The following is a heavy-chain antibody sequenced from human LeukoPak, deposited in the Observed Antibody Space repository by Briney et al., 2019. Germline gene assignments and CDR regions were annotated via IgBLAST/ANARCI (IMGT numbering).Heavy chain of an antibody. V-gene: IGHV4-4*07. CDR1: GGSISASY. CDR3: AKGNGDDDAFDI. J-gene: IGHJ3*02. CDR2: IYTSAYITEIT. D-gene: IGHD4-17*01. Sequence: SETLSLTCTVSGGSISASYWSWIRHPAGKGLEWIGRIYTSAYITEITNYNPSLKSRVTLSIDTSKNQFSLRLSSVTAADTAMFYCAKGNGDDDAFDIWGQGTMVTVSS.